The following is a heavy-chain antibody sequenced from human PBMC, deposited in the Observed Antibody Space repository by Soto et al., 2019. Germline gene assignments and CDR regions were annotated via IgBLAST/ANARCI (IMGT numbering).Heavy chain of an antibody. V-gene: IGHV4-39*07. CDR3: ASVTMVRGVIIRGHPGFDY. CDR2: INHSGST. CDR1: GGSITSSGYY. D-gene: IGHD3-10*01. Sequence: PSETLSLTCTVSGGSITSSGYYWSWIRQPPGKGLEWIGEINHSGSTNYNQSLKSRVTISVDTSKNQFSLKLSSVTAADTAVYYCASVTMVRGVIIRGHPGFDYWGQGTLVTVSS. J-gene: IGHJ4*02.